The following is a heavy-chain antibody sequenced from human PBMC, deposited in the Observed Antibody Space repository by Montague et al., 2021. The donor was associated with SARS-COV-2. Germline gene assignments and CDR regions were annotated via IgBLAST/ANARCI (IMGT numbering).Heavy chain of an antibody. D-gene: IGHD2-21*02. CDR1: GGSISSYY. CDR3: ARGTALLSRATYGMDV. V-gene: IGHV4-59*01. CDR2: IYYNGST. Sequence: SETLSLTCTVSGGSISSYYWNWIRQPPGKGLEWIGYIYYNGSTKYNPSLKSRVTISVDTPRNQFSLKLSSVTASDTAVYYCARGTALLSRATYGMDVWGQGATVTVSS. J-gene: IGHJ6*02.